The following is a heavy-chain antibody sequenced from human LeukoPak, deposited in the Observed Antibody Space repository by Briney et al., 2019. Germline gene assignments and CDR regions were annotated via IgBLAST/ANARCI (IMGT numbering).Heavy chain of an antibody. CDR3: AKDLTIFGVIMTSFDY. D-gene: IGHD3-3*01. J-gene: IGHJ4*02. CDR1: GFTFSSYA. Sequence: GGSLRLSCAASGFTFSSYAMSWVRQAPGKGLEWVSAISGSGGSTYYADSVKGRVTISRDNSKNTLYLQMNSLRAEDTAVYNCAKDLTIFGVIMTSFDYWGQGTLVTVSS. V-gene: IGHV3-23*01. CDR2: ISGSGGST.